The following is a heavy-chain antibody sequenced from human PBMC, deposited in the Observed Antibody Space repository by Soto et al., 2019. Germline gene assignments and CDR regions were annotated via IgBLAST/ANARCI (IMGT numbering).Heavy chain of an antibody. D-gene: IGHD3-22*01. CDR1: GFTFSSDA. J-gene: IGHJ4*02. CDR3: ATYHYDGSAYYSG. CDR2: ISGSGGST. Sequence: PGGSLSLSCAASGFTFSSDAMIWFRQAPWKGLEGVSAISGSGGSTYYANSVKGRFTISRDNSKNTLYLQMNSLRAEDTAVYYCATYHYDGSAYYSGWGQGTLVTVSS. V-gene: IGHV3-23*01.